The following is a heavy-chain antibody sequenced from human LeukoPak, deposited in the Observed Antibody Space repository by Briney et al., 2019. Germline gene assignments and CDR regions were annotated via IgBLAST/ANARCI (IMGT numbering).Heavy chain of an antibody. D-gene: IGHD1-26*01. V-gene: IGHV4-59*01. Sequence: SETLSLTCTVSGGSISSYYWSWIRQPPGKGLEWIGYIYYSGSTNYNPSLKSRVTISVDTSKNQFSLKLSSVTAADTAVYYCARQGAYYYYMDVWGKGTTVTVSS. J-gene: IGHJ6*03. CDR1: GGSISSYY. CDR3: ARQGAYYYYMDV. CDR2: IYYSGST.